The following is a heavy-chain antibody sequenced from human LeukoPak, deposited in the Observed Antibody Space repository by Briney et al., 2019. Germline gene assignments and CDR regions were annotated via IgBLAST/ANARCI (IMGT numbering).Heavy chain of an antibody. J-gene: IGHJ4*02. CDR3: AAGITGRTIDY. CDR2: VYYSENI. CDR1: ASSINSYY. V-gene: IGHV4-59*01. Sequence: PSETLSLTCTVSASSINSYYWNWVRQPPGKGLEWIGYVYYSENIYYGPSLKSRVSISVDTSKKQFPLKMNSVTAADTAVYYCAAGITGRTIDYWGQGTLVTVPS. D-gene: IGHD1-20*01.